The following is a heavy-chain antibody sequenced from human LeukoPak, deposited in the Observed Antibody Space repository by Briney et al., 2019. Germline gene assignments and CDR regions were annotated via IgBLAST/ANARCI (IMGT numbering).Heavy chain of an antibody. CDR1: GFTVSSNY. CDR2: ISGSGGST. Sequence: PGGSLRLSCAASGFTVSSNYMSWVRQAPGKGLEWVSAISGSGGSTYYADSVKGRFTISRDNSKNTLYLQMNSLRAEDTAVYYCAILNGIAVAGPGDWFDPWGQGTLVTVSS. J-gene: IGHJ5*02. CDR3: AILNGIAVAGPGDWFDP. D-gene: IGHD6-19*01. V-gene: IGHV3-23*01.